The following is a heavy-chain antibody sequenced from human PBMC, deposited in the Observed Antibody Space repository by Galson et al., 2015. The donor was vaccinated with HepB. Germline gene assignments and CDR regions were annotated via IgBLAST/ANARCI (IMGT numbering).Heavy chain of an antibody. Sequence: SCKASGGTFSSYAISWVRQAPGQGLEWMGGIIPIFGTANYAQKFQGRVTITADKSTSTAYMELSSLRSEDTAVYYCATGYYYGSGSYKRGDNWFDPWGQGTLVTVSS. J-gene: IGHJ5*02. CDR1: GGTFSSYA. CDR2: IIPIFGTA. D-gene: IGHD3-10*01. V-gene: IGHV1-69*06. CDR3: ATGYYYGSGSYKRGDNWFDP.